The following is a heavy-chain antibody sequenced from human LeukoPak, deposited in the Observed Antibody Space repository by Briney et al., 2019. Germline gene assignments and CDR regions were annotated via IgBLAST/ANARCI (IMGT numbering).Heavy chain of an antibody. D-gene: IGHD6-13*01. CDR1: GGSISSSSYY. J-gene: IGHJ5*02. Sequence: SETLSLTCTVSGGSISSSSYYWGWIRQPPGKGLEWIGSIYYSGSTYYNPSLKSRVTISVDTSKNQFSLKLSSVTAADTAVYYCARHPSESSSWYWFDPWGQGTLVTVSS. CDR3: ARHPSESSSWYWFDP. V-gene: IGHV4-39*01. CDR2: IYYSGST.